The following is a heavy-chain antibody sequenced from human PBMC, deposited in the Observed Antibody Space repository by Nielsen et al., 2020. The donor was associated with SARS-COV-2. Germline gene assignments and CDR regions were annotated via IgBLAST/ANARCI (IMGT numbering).Heavy chain of an antibody. CDR3: AKQVGFNSSSDY. D-gene: IGHD6-6*01. CDR1: GYSFTSYW. J-gene: IGHJ4*02. Sequence: GESLKISCQGSGYSFTSYWISWVRQMPGKGLEWMGRIDPSDSYTNYSPSFQGQVTISADKSINTAYLQWSSLKPSDTAIYYCAKQVGFNSSSDYWGQGTLVTVSS. V-gene: IGHV5-10-1*04. CDR2: IDPSDSYT.